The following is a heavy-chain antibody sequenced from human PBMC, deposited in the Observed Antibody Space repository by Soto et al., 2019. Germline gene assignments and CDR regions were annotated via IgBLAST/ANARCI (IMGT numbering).Heavy chain of an antibody. D-gene: IGHD3-22*01. CDR3: ARDKDSSGYYYWYFDL. V-gene: IGHV4-31*03. CDR2: IYYSGST. Sequence: QVQLQESGPGLVKPSQTLSLTCTVSGGSISSGGYYWSWIRQHPGKGLEWIGYIYYSGSTYYNPSLKSRVTISVDTSKNQFSLKLSSVTAADTAVYYCARDKDSSGYYYWYFDLWGRGTLVTVSS. J-gene: IGHJ2*01. CDR1: GGSISSGGYY.